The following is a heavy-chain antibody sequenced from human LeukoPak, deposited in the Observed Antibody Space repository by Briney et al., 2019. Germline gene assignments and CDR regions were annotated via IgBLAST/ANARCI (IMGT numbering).Heavy chain of an antibody. J-gene: IGHJ6*03. CDR2: FDPEDGET. Sequence: ASVKVSCKVSGYTLTELSMHWVRQAPGKGLEWMGGFDPEDGETIYAQKFQGRVTITADESTSTAYMELSSLRSEDTAVYYCARGAGGSYYGGDYYYYMDVWGKGTTVTVSS. CDR1: GYTLTELS. D-gene: IGHD1-26*01. CDR3: ARGAGGSYYGGDYYYYMDV. V-gene: IGHV1-24*01.